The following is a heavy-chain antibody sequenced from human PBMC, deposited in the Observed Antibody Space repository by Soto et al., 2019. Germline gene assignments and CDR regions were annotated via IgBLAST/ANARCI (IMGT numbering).Heavy chain of an antibody. CDR3: ARDSRLGYCSSTSCYALLSYYYGMDV. Sequence: VQLVESGGGVVQPGRSLRLSCAASGFTFSSYGMHWVRQAPGKGLEWVAVIWYDGSNKYYADSVKGRFTISRDNSKNTLYLQMNSLRAEDTAVYYCARDSRLGYCSSTSCYALLSYYYGMDVWGQGTTVTVSS. CDR2: IWYDGSNK. D-gene: IGHD2-2*01. CDR1: GFTFSSYG. V-gene: IGHV3-33*01. J-gene: IGHJ6*02.